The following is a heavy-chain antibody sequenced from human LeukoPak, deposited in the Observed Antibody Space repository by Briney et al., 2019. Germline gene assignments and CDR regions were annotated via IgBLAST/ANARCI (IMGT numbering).Heavy chain of an antibody. D-gene: IGHD5-24*01. V-gene: IGHV3-30-3*01. Sequence: PGGSLRLSCAASGFTFSSYWMSWVRQAPGKGLEWVAVISYDGSNKYYADSVKGRFTISRDNSKNTLYLQMNSLRAEDTAVYYCARDRFHVEMATIGPFGYWGQGTLVTVSS. CDR3: ARDRFHVEMATIGPFGY. CDR2: ISYDGSNK. CDR1: GFTFSSYW. J-gene: IGHJ4*02.